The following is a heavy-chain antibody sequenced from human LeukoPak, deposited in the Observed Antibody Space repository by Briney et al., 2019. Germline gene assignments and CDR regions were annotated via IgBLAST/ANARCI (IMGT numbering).Heavy chain of an antibody. V-gene: IGHV3-30-3*01. J-gene: IGHJ4*02. CDR2: ISYDGSNK. Sequence: GGSLRLSCAASGFTFSSYAMHWVRQAPGKGLEWVAVISYDGSNKYYADSVKGRFTISRDNSKNTLYLQMNSLRAEDTAVYYCARDDCSSTSCPMGLFDYWGQGTLVTVSS. D-gene: IGHD2-2*01. CDR3: ARDDCSSTSCPMGLFDY. CDR1: GFTFSSYA.